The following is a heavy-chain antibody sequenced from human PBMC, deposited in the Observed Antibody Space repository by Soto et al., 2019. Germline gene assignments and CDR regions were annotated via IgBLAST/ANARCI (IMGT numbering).Heavy chain of an antibody. J-gene: IGHJ4*02. CDR2: ISGSGGST. CDR1: GFTFSSYA. V-gene: IGHV3-23*01. CDR3: AKDRELLWFGELPRSFDY. Sequence: GGSLRLSCTASGFTFSSYAMSWVRQAPGKGLEWVSAISGSGGSTYYADSVKGRFTISRDNSKNTLYLQMNSLRAEDTAVYYCAKDRELLWFGELPRSFDYWGQGTLVTVSS. D-gene: IGHD3-10*01.